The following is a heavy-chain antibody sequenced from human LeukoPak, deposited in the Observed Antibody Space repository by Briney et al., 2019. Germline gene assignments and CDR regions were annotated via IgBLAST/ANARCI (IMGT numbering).Heavy chain of an antibody. D-gene: IGHD3-10*01. CDR1: GFTFSSYA. V-gene: IGHV3-23*01. CDR2: ISGSGGST. CDR3: AKDTFLWFGELARYFDY. Sequence: GGSLRLSCAASGFTFSSYAMSWVRQAPGKGLEWVSAISGSGGSTYYADSVKGRFTISRDNSKNTLYLQMNSLRAEDTAVYYCAKDTFLWFGELARYFDYWGQGTLVTVSS. J-gene: IGHJ4*02.